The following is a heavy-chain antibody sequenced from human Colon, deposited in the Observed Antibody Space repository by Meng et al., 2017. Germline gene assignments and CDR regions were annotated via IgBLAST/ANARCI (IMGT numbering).Heavy chain of an antibody. V-gene: IGHV3-74*01. CDR3: VTFGLSGGTIDY. CDR2: ISSDGTMT. Sequence: EVELVESGGGLVQPGGSLRLSCTASGFNLRYYWMHWVRQAPGKGPVWVSRISSDGTMTSYADSVKGRFSISRDNANNMLYLQMNSLRDDDTGVYYCVTFGLSGGTIDYWGQGTLVTVSS. J-gene: IGHJ4*02. CDR1: GFNLRYYW. D-gene: IGHD2/OR15-2a*01.